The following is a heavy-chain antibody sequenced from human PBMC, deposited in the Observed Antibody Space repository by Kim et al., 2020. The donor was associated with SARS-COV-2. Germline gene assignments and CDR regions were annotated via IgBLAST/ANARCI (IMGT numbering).Heavy chain of an antibody. D-gene: IGHD5-12*01. CDR3: ARDPRGYRDY. V-gene: IGHV1-2*02. Sequence: GTNYAQKFQGRVTMTRDTSISTAYMELSRLRSDDTAVYYCARDPRGYRDYWGQGTLVTVSS. CDR2: GT. J-gene: IGHJ4*02.